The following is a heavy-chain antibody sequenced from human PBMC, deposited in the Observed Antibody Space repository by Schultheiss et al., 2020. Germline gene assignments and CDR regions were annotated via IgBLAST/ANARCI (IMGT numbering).Heavy chain of an antibody. V-gene: IGHV4-59*12. J-gene: IGHJ4*02. CDR2: IYYSGST. D-gene: IGHD2-15*01. Sequence: SETLSLTCAVYGGSFSGDYWSWIRQPPGKGLEWIGYIYYSGSTKYNPSLKSRVTISVDTSKNQFSLKLSSVTAADTAVYYCARSRSSLAANDYWGQGTLVTVSS. CDR3: ARSRSSLAANDY. CDR1: GGSFSGDY.